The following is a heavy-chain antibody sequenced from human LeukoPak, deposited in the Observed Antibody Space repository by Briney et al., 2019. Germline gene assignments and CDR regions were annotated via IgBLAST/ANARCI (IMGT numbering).Heavy chain of an antibody. CDR2: ITSGGDYI. CDR3: ARGHYDVLAASYKWTPDY. CDR1: GFTFNTFN. V-gene: IGHV3-21*01. D-gene: IGHD3-9*01. Sequence: GGSLRLSCAASGFTFNTFNMNWVRQAPGKGLEWVSPITSGGDYIYYADSVKGRFTTSRDNAKNSLSLQLNSLRVEDTAVYYCARGHYDVLAASYKWTPDYWGQGTLVTVSS. J-gene: IGHJ4*02.